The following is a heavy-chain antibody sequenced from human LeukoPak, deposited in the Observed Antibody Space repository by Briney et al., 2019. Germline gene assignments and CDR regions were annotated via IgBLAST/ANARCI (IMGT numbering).Heavy chain of an antibody. Sequence: SVKVSCKASGGTFSSYAISWVRQAPGQGLEWMGGIIPIFGTANYAQKFQGRVTITADESTSTAYMELSSLRSEDTPVYYCARAEGADIAAAAYFDYWGQGTLVTVS. CDR2: IIPIFGTA. D-gene: IGHD6-13*01. CDR1: GGTFSSYA. CDR3: ARAEGADIAAAAYFDY. V-gene: IGHV1-69*13. J-gene: IGHJ4*02.